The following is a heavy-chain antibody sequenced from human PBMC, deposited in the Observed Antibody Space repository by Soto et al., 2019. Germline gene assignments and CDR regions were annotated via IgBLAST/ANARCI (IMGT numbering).Heavy chain of an antibody. CDR3: GSTVTRGFDS. J-gene: IGHJ4*02. Sequence: SETLSLTCAVYGGSFNGYYWSWIRQPPGKGLEWIGEINHSGSTNYNPSLKSRVTISVDTSKNQFSLKLSSVTFADRAVDNSGSTVTRGFDSGGQGTLVTV. V-gene: IGHV4-34*01. CDR2: INHSGST. D-gene: IGHD4-4*01. CDR1: GGSFNGYY.